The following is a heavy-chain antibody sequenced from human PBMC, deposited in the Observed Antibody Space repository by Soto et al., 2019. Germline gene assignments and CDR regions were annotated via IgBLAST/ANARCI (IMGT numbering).Heavy chain of an antibody. V-gene: IGHV3-23*01. CDR1: GFTFSSYA. Sequence: EVQLLESGGGLVQPGGSLRLSCAASGFTFSSYAMSWVRLAPGKGLEWVSAIIGSGGSTYYADSVNGRFPISRDNSNNTMYMQMNSLRDEDTAVYYCAKDDYDFPVPGGYWGQGTLVTVSS. CDR2: IIGSGGST. D-gene: IGHD3-3*01. CDR3: AKDDYDFPVPGGY. J-gene: IGHJ4*02.